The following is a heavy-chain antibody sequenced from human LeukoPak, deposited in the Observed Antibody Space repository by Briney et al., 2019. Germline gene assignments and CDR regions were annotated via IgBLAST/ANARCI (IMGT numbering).Heavy chain of an antibody. CDR2: ISSSSSYI. CDR3: ARASKAMIVVAPLDY. J-gene: IGHJ4*02. V-gene: IGHV3-21*01. CDR1: GSTFSSYS. Sequence: GGSLRLSCAASGSTFSSYSMNWVRQAPGKGLEWVSSISSSSSYIYYADSVKGRFTISGDNAKNSLYLQMNSLRAEDAAVYYCARASKAMIVVAPLDYWGQGTLVTVSS. D-gene: IGHD3-22*01.